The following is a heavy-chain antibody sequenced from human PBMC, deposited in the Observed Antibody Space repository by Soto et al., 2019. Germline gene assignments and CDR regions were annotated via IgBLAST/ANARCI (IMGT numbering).Heavy chain of an antibody. CDR1: GFTFSSYG. V-gene: IGHV3-30*18. CDR2: ISYDGSNK. D-gene: IGHD3-3*01. J-gene: IGHJ4*02. Sequence: QVQLVESGGGVVQPGRSLRLSCAASGFTFSSYGMHWVRQAPGTGLEWVAVISYDGSNKYYADSVKGRFTISRDNSKNTLYLQMNSLRAEDTAVYYCAKSAGGYDFWSGYSQIDYWGQGTLVTVSS. CDR3: AKSAGGYDFWSGYSQIDY.